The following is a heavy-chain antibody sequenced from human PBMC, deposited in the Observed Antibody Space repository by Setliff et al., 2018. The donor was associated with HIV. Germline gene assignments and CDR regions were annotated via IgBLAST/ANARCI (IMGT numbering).Heavy chain of an antibody. V-gene: IGHV3-15*01. CDR2: IKTKTQRGTT. Sequence: PGGSLRLSCAASGFTFSNSWMTWVRQAPGKGLEWVGRIKTKTQRGTTDYAAPAKGRFIISRDDSKNTLYLQMNSLRSEDTAVYYCTTEDPWLRFGHWGQGTLVTVSS. CDR1: GFTFSNSW. J-gene: IGHJ5*02. CDR3: TTEDPWLRFGH. D-gene: IGHD5-12*01.